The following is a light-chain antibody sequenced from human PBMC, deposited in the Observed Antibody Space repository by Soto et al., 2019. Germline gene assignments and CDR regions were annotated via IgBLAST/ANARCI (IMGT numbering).Light chain of an antibody. J-gene: IGKJ1*01. Sequence: ETVMTQSPVALSVSPGGTATLSCRASQRVSNHLAWYQQKPGQAPRLLIYAASTRATGIPVRFSGSGSETEFTLTIRSLQSGDSALYYCHQYNNWPWTFGQGTKGDI. CDR1: QRVSNH. CDR2: AAS. V-gene: IGKV3-15*01. CDR3: HQYNNWPWT.